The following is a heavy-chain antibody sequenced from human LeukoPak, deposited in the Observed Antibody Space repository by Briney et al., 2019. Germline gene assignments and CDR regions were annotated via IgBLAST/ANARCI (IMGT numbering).Heavy chain of an antibody. CDR1: GGSISSYY. Sequence: SETLSLTRTVSGGSISSYYWSWIRQPPGKGLEWIGYIYYSGSTNYNPSLKSRVTISVDTSKNQFSLKLSSVTAADTAVYYCARHFGFGELFPLDYWGQGTLVTVSS. CDR3: ARHFGFGELFPLDY. D-gene: IGHD3-10*01. CDR2: IYYSGST. J-gene: IGHJ4*02. V-gene: IGHV4-59*08.